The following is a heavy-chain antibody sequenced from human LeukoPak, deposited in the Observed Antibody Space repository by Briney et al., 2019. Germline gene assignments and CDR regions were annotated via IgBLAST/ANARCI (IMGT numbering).Heavy chain of an antibody. J-gene: IGHJ4*02. CDR3: ARLQPATYIVVVPAPLGYYFDY. CDR2: IYPGDSDT. V-gene: IGHV5-51*01. Sequence: GESLKISCKGSGYSFTSYWIGWVRQMPGEGLEWMGIIYPGDSDTRYSPSFQGQVTISADKSISTAYLQWSSLKASDTAMYYCARLQPATYIVVVPAPLGYYFDYWGQGTLVTVSS. CDR1: GYSFTSYW. D-gene: IGHD2-2*01.